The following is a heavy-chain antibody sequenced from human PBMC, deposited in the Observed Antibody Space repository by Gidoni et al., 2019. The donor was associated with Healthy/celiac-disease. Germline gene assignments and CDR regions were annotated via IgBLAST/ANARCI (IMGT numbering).Heavy chain of an antibody. J-gene: IGHJ4*02. V-gene: IGHV4-34*01. D-gene: IGHD6-19*01. CDR2: INHSGST. CDR3: ARGGALTAVAGTVNDY. CDR1: GGSFRGYY. Sequence: QVQLQQWGAGLLKPSETLSLTCAVYGGSFRGYYWSWIRQPPGKGLEWIGEINHSGSTNYNPSLKSRVTISVDTSKNQFSLKLSSVTAADTAVYYCARGGALTAVAGTVNDYWGQGTLVTVSS.